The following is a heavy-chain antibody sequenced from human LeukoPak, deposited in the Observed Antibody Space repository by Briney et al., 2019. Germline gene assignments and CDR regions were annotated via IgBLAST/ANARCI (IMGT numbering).Heavy chain of an antibody. CDR1: GYSFTSYW. CDR2: IYPGDSDT. CDR3: ARLPGGSFSPKSDAFDI. Sequence: GESLKISCKGSGYSFTSYWIGWVRQMPGKGLERMGIIYPGDSDTRYSPSFQGQVTISADKSISTAYLQWSSLKASDTAMYYCARLPGGSFSPKSDAFDIWGQGTMVTVSS. D-gene: IGHD3-16*01. V-gene: IGHV5-51*01. J-gene: IGHJ3*02.